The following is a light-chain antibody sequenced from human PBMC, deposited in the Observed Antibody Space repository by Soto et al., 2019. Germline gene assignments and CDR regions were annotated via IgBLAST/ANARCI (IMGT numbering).Light chain of an antibody. CDR1: QSVSRY. CDR3: QQRSNWPRT. J-gene: IGKJ1*01. CDR2: DAS. V-gene: IGKV3-11*01. Sequence: EIVLTQSPATLSLSPGERATLSCRASQSVSRYLAWYQQKPGQAPRPLIYDASNRATGIPARFSGSGSGTDFTLTISSLEPEGFAVYYCQQRSNWPRTFGQGTKVDIK.